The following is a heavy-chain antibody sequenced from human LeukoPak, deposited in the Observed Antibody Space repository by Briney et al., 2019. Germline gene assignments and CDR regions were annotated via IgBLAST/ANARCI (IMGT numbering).Heavy chain of an antibody. CDR2: IYYGGGI. V-gene: IGHV4-39*07. Sequence: SETLSLTCTVSGGSTSSSSHYWGWIRQPPGKGLEWIGSIYYGGGIYYNPSLKSRVTISVDTSKNQFSLKLSSVTAADPAVYYCARDGGSSFRYFDYWGQGTLVTVSS. J-gene: IGHJ4*02. CDR1: GGSTSSSSHY. CDR3: ARDGGSSFRYFDY. D-gene: IGHD2-2*01.